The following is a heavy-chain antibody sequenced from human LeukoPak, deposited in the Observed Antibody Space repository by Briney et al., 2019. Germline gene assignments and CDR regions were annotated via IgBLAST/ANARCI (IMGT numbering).Heavy chain of an antibody. V-gene: IGHV4-30-2*01. CDR3: ARAVIPYYYDSSGYFDY. Sequence: SETLSLTCAVSGGSISSGGYSWSWIRQPPGKGLEWIGYIHHSGSTYYNPSLKSRVTISVDRSKNQFSLKLSSVTAADTAVYYCARAVIPYYYDSSGYFDYWGQGTLVTVSS. D-gene: IGHD3-22*01. CDR1: GGSISSGGYS. J-gene: IGHJ4*02. CDR2: IHHSGST.